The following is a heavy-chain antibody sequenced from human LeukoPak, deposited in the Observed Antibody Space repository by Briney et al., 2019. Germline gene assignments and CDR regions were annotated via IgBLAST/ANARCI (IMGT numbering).Heavy chain of an antibody. V-gene: IGHV3-13*01. CDR3: VLGAYWNDDKNAFHI. CDR2: IGATGDT. CDR1: GLTFSSHW. J-gene: IGHJ3*02. D-gene: IGHD1-1*01. Sequence: PGGSLRLSCAASGLTFSSHWMHWVRQAPGKGLEWVSGIGATGDTYYAGSVKGRFTISRENAKKSLYLQMSSLRVEDTAVYFCVLGAYWNDDKNAFHIWGPGTMVTVSS.